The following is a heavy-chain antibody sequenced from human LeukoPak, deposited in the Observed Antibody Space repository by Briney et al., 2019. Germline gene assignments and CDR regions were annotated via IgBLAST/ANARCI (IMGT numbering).Heavy chain of an antibody. V-gene: IGHV4-59*01. D-gene: IGHD4-17*01. J-gene: IGHJ5*02. CDR3: ARDYYGDKNPS. CDR2: IYYSGST. CDR1: GGSISSYY. Sequence: SETLSPTCTVSGGSISSYYWSWIRQLPGKGLEWIGYIYYSGSTNYNPSLKSRVTISVDTSKNQFSLKLSSVTAADTAVYYCARDYYGDKNPSWGQGTLVTVSS.